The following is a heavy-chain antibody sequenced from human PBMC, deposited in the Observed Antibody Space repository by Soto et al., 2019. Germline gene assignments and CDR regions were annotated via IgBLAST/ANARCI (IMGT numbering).Heavy chain of an antibody. Sequence: GGSLRLSCAASGFTFSSYAMSWVRQAPGKGLEWVSAISGSGGGTYYADSVKGRFTISRDNSKNTLYLQMNSLRAEDTAVYYCATERLRNSYYMDVWGKGTTVTVSS. D-gene: IGHD4-17*01. CDR1: GFTFSSYA. J-gene: IGHJ6*03. CDR2: ISGSGGGT. CDR3: ATERLRNSYYMDV. V-gene: IGHV3-23*01.